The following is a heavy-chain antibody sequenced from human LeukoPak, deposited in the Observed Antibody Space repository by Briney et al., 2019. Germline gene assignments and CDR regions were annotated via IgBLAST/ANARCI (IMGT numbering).Heavy chain of an antibody. D-gene: IGHD2-2*01. CDR1: GFTFSSYG. Sequence: GGSLRLSCAASGFTFSSYGMHWVRQAPGKGLEWVAVIWYDGSNKYYADSVKGRFTISRDNSKNTLYLQMNSLRAEDTAVYHCAKDHGDIVVVPAATAPDYWGQGTLVTVSS. J-gene: IGHJ4*02. CDR3: AKDHGDIVVVPAATAPDY. CDR2: IWYDGSNK. V-gene: IGHV3-33*06.